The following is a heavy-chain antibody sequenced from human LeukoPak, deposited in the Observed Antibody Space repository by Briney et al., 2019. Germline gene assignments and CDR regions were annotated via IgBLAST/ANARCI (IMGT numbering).Heavy chain of an antibody. CDR2: ISGGGGYT. CDR1: GFAFSDYA. D-gene: IGHD4-17*01. J-gene: IGHJ4*02. Sequence: PGGSLRLSCAASGFAFSDYAVSWVRQAPGKGLEWVSTISGGGGYTRYAESVQGRFTVSRDKSKSTVYLQMTSLGVDDTAVYYCAKDKRGGSDYVYFDYWGQGTLVTVSS. V-gene: IGHV3-23*01. CDR3: AKDKRGGSDYVYFDY.